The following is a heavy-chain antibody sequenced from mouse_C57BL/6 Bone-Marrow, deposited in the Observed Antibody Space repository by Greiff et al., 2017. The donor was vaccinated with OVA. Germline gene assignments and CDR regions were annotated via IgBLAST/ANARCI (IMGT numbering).Heavy chain of an antibody. V-gene: IGHV1-18*01. CDR1: GYTFTDYN. Sequence: VQLQQSGPELVKPGASVKIPCKASGYTFTDYNMDWVKQSHGKSLEWIGDINPNNGGTIYNQKFKGKATLTVDKSSSTAYMELRSLTSEDTAVYYCARALDYDEDWYFDVWGTGTTVTVSS. CDR3: ARALDYDEDWYFDV. D-gene: IGHD2-4*01. J-gene: IGHJ1*03. CDR2: INPNNGGT.